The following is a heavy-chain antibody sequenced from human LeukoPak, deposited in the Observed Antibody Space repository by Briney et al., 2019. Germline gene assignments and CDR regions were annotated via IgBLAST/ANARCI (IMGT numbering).Heavy chain of an antibody. CDR1: GFTFSNYW. J-gene: IGHJ4*02. CDR2: INSDGSST. V-gene: IGHV3-74*01. Sequence: GGSLRLSCAASGFTFSNYWMHWVRQAPGKGLVWVSRINSDGSSTTYADSVKGRFTISRDNAKNTLYLQMGSLRAEDTAIYYCAKIPSATEGFDYWGQGTLVTVSS. D-gene: IGHD5-12*01. CDR3: AKIPSATEGFDY.